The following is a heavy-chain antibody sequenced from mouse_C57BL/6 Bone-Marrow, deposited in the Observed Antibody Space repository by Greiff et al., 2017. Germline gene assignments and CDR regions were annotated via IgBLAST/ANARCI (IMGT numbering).Heavy chain of an antibody. D-gene: IGHD1-1*01. V-gene: IGHV1-50*01. CDR1: GYTFTSYW. Sequence: QVQLKQPGAELVKPGASVKLSCKASGYTFTSYWMQWVKQRPGQGLEWIGEIDPSDSYTNYNQKFKGKATLTVDTSSSTAYMQLSSLTSEDSAVYYCARSGSRDYWGQGTTLTVSS. J-gene: IGHJ2*01. CDR2: IDPSDSYT. CDR3: ARSGSRDY.